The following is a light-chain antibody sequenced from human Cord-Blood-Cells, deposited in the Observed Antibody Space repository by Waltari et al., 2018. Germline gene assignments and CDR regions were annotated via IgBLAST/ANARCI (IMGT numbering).Light chain of an antibody. CDR1: QSVSSN. J-gene: IGKJ1*01. V-gene: IGKV3-15*01. Sequence: EIVMTQSPATLSVSPGERATLSCRASQSVSSNLAWYQQKPGQSPRLLIYGASTRATGIPARFSGRGSGTEFNLTISSLQSEDFAVYYCQQYNNWPWTFGQGTKVEIK. CDR3: QQYNNWPWT. CDR2: GAS.